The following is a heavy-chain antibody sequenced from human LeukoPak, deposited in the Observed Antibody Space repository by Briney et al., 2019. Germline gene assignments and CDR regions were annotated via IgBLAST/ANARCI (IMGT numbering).Heavy chain of an antibody. D-gene: IGHD5-18*01. CDR1: GGSFSGYY. CDR2: INHSGST. CDR3: ARAEYSYGRFDY. Sequence: PSETLSLTCAVYGGSFSGYYWSWIRQPPGKGLEWIGEINHSGSTNYNPSLKSRVTISVDTSKNQFSLKLSSVTAADTAVYYCARAEYSYGRFDYWGQGTLVTVSS. V-gene: IGHV4-34*01. J-gene: IGHJ4*02.